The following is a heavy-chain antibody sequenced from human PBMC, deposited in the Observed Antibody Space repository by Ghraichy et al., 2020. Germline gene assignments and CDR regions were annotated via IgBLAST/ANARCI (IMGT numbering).Heavy chain of an antibody. J-gene: IGHJ4*02. CDR2: INHSGST. CDR3: ARPSYYYDSSGYPPLDY. V-gene: IGHV4-34*01. CDR1: GGSFSGYY. Sequence: SETLSLTCAVYGGSFSGYYWSWIRQPPGKGLEWIGEINHSGSTNYNPSLKSRVTISVATSQNQFSLKLSSVTAADTAVYYCARPSYYYDSSGYPPLDYWGQGTLVTVSS. D-gene: IGHD3-22*01.